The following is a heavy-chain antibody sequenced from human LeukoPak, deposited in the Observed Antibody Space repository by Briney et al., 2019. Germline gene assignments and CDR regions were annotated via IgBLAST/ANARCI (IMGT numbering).Heavy chain of an antibody. Sequence: SETLSLTCAVSGGSISSSNWWSWVRQPPGKGLEWIGEIYHSGSTNYNPSLKSRVTISVDKSRNQFSLKLSSVTAADTAVYYCARDSGYGWGGLPFDYWGQGTLVTVSS. D-gene: IGHD5-12*01. V-gene: IGHV4-4*02. CDR3: ARDSGYGWGGLPFDY. CDR2: IYHSGST. CDR1: GGSISSSNW. J-gene: IGHJ4*02.